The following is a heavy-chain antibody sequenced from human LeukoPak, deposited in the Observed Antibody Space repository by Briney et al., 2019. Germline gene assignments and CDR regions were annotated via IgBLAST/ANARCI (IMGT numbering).Heavy chain of an antibody. CDR1: GFSFSEYS. CDR2: IRGSSSAM. J-gene: IGHJ4*02. CDR3: ARDRDWSFDY. Sequence: GGSLRLSCAASGFSFSEYSMNWVRQAPGKGLEWVSNIRGSSSAMNYADSVKGRFTISRDNAKNSLFLEMSSLRAEDTAVYYCARDRDWSFDYWGQGTLVTVSS. D-gene: IGHD3-9*01. V-gene: IGHV3-48*04.